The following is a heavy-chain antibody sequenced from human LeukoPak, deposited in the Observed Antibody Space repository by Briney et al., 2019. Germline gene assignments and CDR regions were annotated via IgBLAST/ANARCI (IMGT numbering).Heavy chain of an antibody. CDR3: GEGRKGAWFPDY. D-gene: IGHD3-10*01. CDR1: GFTFSNDE. J-gene: IGHJ4*02. V-gene: IGHV3-48*03. CDR2: ITNSGSTK. Sequence: GGSLRLSCAASGFTFSNDEMNWVRQAPGKGLEWVSYITNSGSTKYYADSVKGRFTISRDNAKNSLYLQMNSLRAEDTAVYYWGEGRKGAWFPDYWGQGTLVTVSS.